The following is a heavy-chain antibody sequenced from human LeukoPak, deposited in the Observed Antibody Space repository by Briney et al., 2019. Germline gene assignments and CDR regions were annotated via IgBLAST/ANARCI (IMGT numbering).Heavy chain of an antibody. D-gene: IGHD3-10*01. CDR3: ARGKRYYGSGTGYYYMDV. Sequence: ASVKVSCKASGGTFSSYAISWVRQAPGQGLEWMGGIIPIFGTANYAQKFQGRVTITTDESTSTAYMELSSLRSEDTAVYYCARGKRYYGSGTGYYYMDVWGKGTTVTVSS. J-gene: IGHJ6*03. CDR2: IIPIFGTA. CDR1: GGTFSSYA. V-gene: IGHV1-69*05.